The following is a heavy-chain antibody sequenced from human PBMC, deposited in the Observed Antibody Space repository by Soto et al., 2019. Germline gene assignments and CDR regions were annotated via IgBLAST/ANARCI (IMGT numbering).Heavy chain of an antibody. V-gene: IGHV3-33*01. Sequence: WGSLRLSCAASGFTFSSSGMHWVRQAPGKGLEWVAVIWYDGSNKCYADSVKGRFAISRDNSKNTLYLQMNSLRAEDTAVYYCARGHSYGPFDYWGQGTLVTVSS. J-gene: IGHJ4*02. D-gene: IGHD5-18*01. CDR3: ARGHSYGPFDY. CDR2: IWYDGSNK. CDR1: GFTFSSSG.